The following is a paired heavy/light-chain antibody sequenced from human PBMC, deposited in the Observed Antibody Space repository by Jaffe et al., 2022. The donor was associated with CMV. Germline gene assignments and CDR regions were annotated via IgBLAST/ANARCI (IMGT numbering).Heavy chain of an antibody. J-gene: IGHJ6*02. D-gene: IGHD1-7*01. V-gene: IGHV1-18*01. CDR2: IGTNNNKT. Sequence: QVQLVQSGAEVKKAGASVKVSCKAAGYAFTSYGINWVRQAPGQGLEWMGWIGTNNNKTHHAQKFEGRVTMTTDTSTSTAYMEMRSLRSDDTAVYYCARDGENWNYRYYYSGMDVWGQGTTVTVSS. CDR3: ARDGENWNYRYYYSGMDV. CDR1: GYAFTSYG.
Light chain of an antibody. Sequence: ETVMTQSPVTLSVFAGERATLSCRASQSIISDLAWYQQEPGQAPRLLIYGASTRATGIPARFSGSGSGTEFTLTISSLQSEDFAIYYCQQYNNWPFTFGQGTKLEIK. CDR2: GAS. CDR3: QQYNNWPFT. CDR1: QSIISD. V-gene: IGKV3-15*01. J-gene: IGKJ2*01.